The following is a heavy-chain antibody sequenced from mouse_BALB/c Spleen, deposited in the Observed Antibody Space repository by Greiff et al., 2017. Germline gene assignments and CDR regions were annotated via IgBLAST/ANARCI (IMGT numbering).Heavy chain of an antibody. Sequence: VQLKESGPSLVKPSQTLSLTCSVTGDSITSGYWNWIRKFPGNKLEYMGYISYSGSTYYNPSLKSRISITRDTSKNQYYLQLNSVTTEDTATYYCARYRYYYGSSYFDYWGQGTTLTVSS. CDR1: GDSITSGY. CDR3: ARYRYYYGSSYFDY. V-gene: IGHV3-8*02. CDR2: ISYSGST. D-gene: IGHD1-1*01. J-gene: IGHJ2*01.